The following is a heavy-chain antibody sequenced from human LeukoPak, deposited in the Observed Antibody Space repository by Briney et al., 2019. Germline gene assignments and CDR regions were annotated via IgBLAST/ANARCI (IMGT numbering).Heavy chain of an antibody. J-gene: IGHJ6*03. Sequence: PSETLSLTCTVSGGSISSYYWSWIRQPAGKGLEWIGRIYTSGSTNYNPSLKSRVTMSVDTSKNQFSLKLSSVTAADTAVYYCARSVVPAAISYYYYYMDVWGKGTTVTVSS. V-gene: IGHV4-4*07. CDR2: IYTSGST. CDR1: GGSISSYY. CDR3: ARSVVPAAISYYYYYMDV. D-gene: IGHD2-2*02.